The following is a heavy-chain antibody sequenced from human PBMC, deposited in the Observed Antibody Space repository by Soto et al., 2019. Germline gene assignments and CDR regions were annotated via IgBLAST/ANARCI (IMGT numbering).Heavy chain of an antibody. CDR2: ISGSGGST. V-gene: IGHV3-23*01. D-gene: IGHD1-26*01. J-gene: IGHJ4*02. CDR1: GFTFSSYA. Sequence: EVQLLESGGGLVQPGGSLRLSCAASGFTFSSYARRWVRQAPVKGLEWVSAISGSGGSTYYADSVKGRFTISRDNSKNTLYLQMNSLRADDTAVYYCARRGSGSYYDYWGQGTLVTVSS. CDR3: ARRGSGSYYDY.